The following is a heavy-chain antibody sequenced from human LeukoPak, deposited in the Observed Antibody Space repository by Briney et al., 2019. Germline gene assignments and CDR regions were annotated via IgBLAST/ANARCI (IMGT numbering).Heavy chain of an antibody. CDR2: INQDGSEK. CDR3: ARDLTVYYYDSSGLEH. J-gene: IGHJ1*01. V-gene: IGHV3-7*04. CDR1: GFTFSSYW. Sequence: GGSLRLSCATSGFTFSSYWMTWVRQTPGKGLEWVAHINQDGSEKYYVDSVKGRFTISRDNAKNSLYLQMNSLRAEDTAVYYCARDLTVYYYDSSGLEHWGQGTLVTVSS. D-gene: IGHD3-22*01.